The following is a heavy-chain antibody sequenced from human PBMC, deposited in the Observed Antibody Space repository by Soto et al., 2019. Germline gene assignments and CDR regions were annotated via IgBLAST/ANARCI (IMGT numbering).Heavy chain of an antibody. Sequence: ASVKVSCKASGYTFLDYGISWVRQAPGQGREWMGWISGYTVNTNYAQNLQGRVTMTTDTSTSTAYMELRSLRSDDTAVYDWARDIGDTEVVLDYYGMDVWGQGXTVTVYS. J-gene: IGHJ6*02. CDR3: ARDIGDTEVVLDYYGMDV. CDR2: ISGYTVNT. CDR1: GYTFLDYG. V-gene: IGHV1-18*01. D-gene: IGHD5-18*01.